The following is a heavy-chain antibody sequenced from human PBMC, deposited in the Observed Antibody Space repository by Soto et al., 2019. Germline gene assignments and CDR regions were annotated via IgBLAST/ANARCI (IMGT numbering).Heavy chain of an antibody. J-gene: IGHJ6*02. D-gene: IGHD3-3*01. CDR3: AIHPCALWRGYYYYYDGMDV. V-gene: IGHV1-69*10. CDR2: IIPILGIA. CDR1: GGTFSSYA. Sequence: ASVKVSCKASGGTFSSYAISWVRQAPGQGLEWMGGIIPILGIANDGQKFHGRVTITADKSTSAAYMELSCLRSEDTAVYYCAIHPCALWRGYYYYYDGMDVWGQGTTVTVSS.